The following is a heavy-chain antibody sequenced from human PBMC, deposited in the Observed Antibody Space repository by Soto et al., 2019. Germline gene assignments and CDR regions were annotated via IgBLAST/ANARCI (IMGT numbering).Heavy chain of an antibody. V-gene: IGHV3-30*18. D-gene: IGHD3-10*01. Sequence: GGSLRLSCAASGFTFSSYGMHWVRQAPGKGLEWVAVISYDGSNKYYADSVKGRFTISRDNSKNTLYLQMNSLRAEDTAVYYCAKTRGKYYYGSGSYSSPYRPRDFDYWGQGTLVTVSS. CDR2: ISYDGSNK. J-gene: IGHJ4*02. CDR3: AKTRGKYYYGSGSYSSPYRPRDFDY. CDR1: GFTFSSYG.